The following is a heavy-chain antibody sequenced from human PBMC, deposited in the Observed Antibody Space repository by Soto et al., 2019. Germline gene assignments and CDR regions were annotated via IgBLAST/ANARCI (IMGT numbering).Heavy chain of an antibody. CDR3: AKHSENYYGQVDF. CDR1: GFTFNNHA. Sequence: GGSLRLSCAASGFTFNNHAMSWVRQAPGKGLEWVSGFSGSGGYIHYADSVQGRFTISRDNSKNTLYLQMSSLRTDDTAVYYCAKHSENYYGQVDFWGQGTLVTVST. CDR2: FSGSGGYI. V-gene: IGHV3-23*01. J-gene: IGHJ4*01. D-gene: IGHD1-26*01.